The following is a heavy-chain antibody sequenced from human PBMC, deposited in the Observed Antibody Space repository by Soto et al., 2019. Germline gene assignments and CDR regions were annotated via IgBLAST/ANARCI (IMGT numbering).Heavy chain of an antibody. D-gene: IGHD6-13*01. CDR3: AADAAADRNDY. J-gene: IGHJ4*02. CDR1: GYTFTSYG. CDR2: ISAYNGNT. V-gene: IGHV1-18*01. Sequence: QVQLVQSGAEVKKPGASVKVSCKASGYTFTSYGISWVRQAPGQGLEWMGWISAYNGNTKYVQKIQGRVTMTTDTTTSTAYMKQRSMRPDDTAVDYCAADAAADRNDYWGQGTLVTVSS.